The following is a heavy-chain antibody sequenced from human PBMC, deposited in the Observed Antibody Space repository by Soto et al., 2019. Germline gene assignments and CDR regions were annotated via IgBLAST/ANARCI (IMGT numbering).Heavy chain of an antibody. V-gene: IGHV4-39*01. J-gene: IGHJ4*02. Sequence: KPSETLSLTCTVSGGSISSSRCHWGWIRQPPGKGLEWIASIKYSGTTFYNPSLKSRVTLSVDTSKNQFALKLSSVTAAETAVYYCARHVKATGELDYWGQGTLVTVSS. CDR1: GGSISSSRCH. D-gene: IGHD2-21*01. CDR2: IKYSGTT. CDR3: ARHVKATGELDY.